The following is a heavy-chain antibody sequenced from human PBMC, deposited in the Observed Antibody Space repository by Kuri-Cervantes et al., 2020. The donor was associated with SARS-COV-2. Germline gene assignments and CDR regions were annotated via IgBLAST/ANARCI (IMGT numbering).Heavy chain of an antibody. V-gene: IGHV4-38-2*01. CDR2: IYHTGTT. Sequence: GSLRLSCGVSGYPLSSGYNWGWIRQPPGKGLEWIGSIYHTGTTSYKSSLKSRVTISVDTSKNQFSLKLSSVTAADTAVYYCARTQLGMNMDVWGKGTTVTVSS. CDR3: ARTQLGMNMDV. CDR1: GYPLSSGYN. J-gene: IGHJ6*03. D-gene: IGHD7-27*01.